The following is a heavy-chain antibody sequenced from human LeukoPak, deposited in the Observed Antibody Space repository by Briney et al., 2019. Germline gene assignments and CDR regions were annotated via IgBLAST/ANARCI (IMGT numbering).Heavy chain of an antibody. D-gene: IGHD5-24*01. J-gene: IGHJ5*02. CDR2: IYPGDSDT. CDR3: ARQEDAYNLNWFDP. V-gene: IGHV5-51*01. CDR1: GYSFTTYW. Sequence: GESLKISCQGSGYSFTTYWIAWVRQMPGKGLEWMGIIYPGDSDTRYSPSFQGHITISADKSINTTYLQWSSLKASDTAMYFCARQEDAYNLNWFDPWGQGTLVTVSS.